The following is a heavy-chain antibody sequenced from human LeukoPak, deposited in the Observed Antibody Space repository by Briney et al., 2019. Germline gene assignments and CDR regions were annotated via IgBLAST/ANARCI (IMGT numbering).Heavy chain of an antibody. CDR1: GFTVSNNY. Sequence: GGSLKLSCEVSGFTVSNNYMSWVRQAPGEGLEWVSVIYGGRNNTHYADSVKGRFTISRDNSEKTIYLQMNSLPAEDTATYYCAREFRQTYTSGWSLDYWGQGTLVTVSS. CDR3: AREFRQTYTSGWSLDY. CDR2: IYGGRNNT. D-gene: IGHD6-19*01. J-gene: IGHJ4*02. V-gene: IGHV3-53*01.